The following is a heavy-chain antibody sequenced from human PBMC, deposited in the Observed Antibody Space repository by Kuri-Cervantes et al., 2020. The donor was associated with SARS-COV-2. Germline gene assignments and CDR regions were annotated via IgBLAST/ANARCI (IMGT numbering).Heavy chain of an antibody. CDR1: GFTFSSYW. CDR3: ARDPVTPGYYYYYGMDV. D-gene: IGHD4-23*01. J-gene: IGHJ6*02. Sequence: GESLKISCAASGFTFSSYWMHWVRQAPGKGLVWVSRINSDGSSTSYADSVKGRFTISRDNAKNTLYPQMNSLRAEDTAVYYCARDPVTPGYYYYYGMDVWGQGTTVTVSS. V-gene: IGHV3-74*01. CDR2: INSDGSST.